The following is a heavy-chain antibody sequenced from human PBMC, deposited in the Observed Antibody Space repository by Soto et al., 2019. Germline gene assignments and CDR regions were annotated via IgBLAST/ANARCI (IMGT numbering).Heavy chain of an antibody. CDR2: ISSNGGST. Sequence: AVGSLRLSCSVSGFSFSAYAMHWVRQAPGKGLEYVSSISSNGGSTYYADAVKGRFTISRDNSKSTLSLQMSSLRTDDTGVYYCVKDRYIDYWGQGTLVTVSS. CDR3: VKDRYIDY. CDR1: GFSFSAYA. V-gene: IGHV3-64D*06. J-gene: IGHJ4*02.